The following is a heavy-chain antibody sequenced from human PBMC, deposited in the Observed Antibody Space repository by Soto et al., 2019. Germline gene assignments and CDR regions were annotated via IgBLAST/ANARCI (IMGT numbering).Heavy chain of an antibody. CDR2: IKSKSDGAST. CDR3: TTDDTLILVIKRGAY. V-gene: IGHV3-15*07. J-gene: IGHJ4*02. D-gene: IGHD5-18*01. Sequence: EVQMEESGGGLVNQGGSLRLSCAASGLTLSDAWMNWVRQAPGKGLEWVGRIKSKSDGASTHYATIVRGRFTFSRVDASNTLYLQMNSLKTEDTAVYYCTTDDTLILVIKRGAYWGQGTLVTVSS. CDR1: GLTLSDAW.